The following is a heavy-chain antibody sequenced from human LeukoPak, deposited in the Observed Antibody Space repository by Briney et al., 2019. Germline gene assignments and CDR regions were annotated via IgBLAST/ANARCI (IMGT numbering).Heavy chain of an antibody. CDR1: GGSFSGYY. CDR2: INHSGST. D-gene: IGHD2-15*01. J-gene: IGHJ5*02. V-gene: IGHV4-34*01. CDR3: ARAGSRRWFDP. Sequence: PSETLSLTCAVYGGSFSGYYWSWIRQPPGKGLEWIGEINHSGSTNCNPSLKSRVTISVDTSKNQFSLKLSSVTAADTAVYYCARAGSRRWFDPWGQGTLVTVSS.